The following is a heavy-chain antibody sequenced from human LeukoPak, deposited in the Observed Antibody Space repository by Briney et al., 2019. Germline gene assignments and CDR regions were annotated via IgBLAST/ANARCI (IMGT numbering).Heavy chain of an antibody. V-gene: IGHV3-48*03. CDR2: ISSSGSTI. CDR3: AAVLVGGFEPRFDI. CDR1: GFTFSSYE. D-gene: IGHD2-15*01. J-gene: IGHJ3*02. Sequence: GGSLRLSCGDSGFTFSSYEMNWVRQAPGKGLEWVSYISSSGSTIYYADSVKGRFTISRDNAKNSLYLQMNSLRAEDTAVYYCAAVLVGGFEPRFDIWGQGTMVTVSS.